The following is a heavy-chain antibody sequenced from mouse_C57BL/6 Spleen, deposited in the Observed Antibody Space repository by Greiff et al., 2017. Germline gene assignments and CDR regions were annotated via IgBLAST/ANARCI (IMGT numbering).Heavy chain of an antibody. Sequence: EVKLMESGGGLVQPGGSLSLSCAASGFTFTDYYMSWVRQPPGKALEWLGFIRNKANGYTTEYSASVKGRFTISRDNSQSILYLQMNALRAEDSATYYCARGYGNDEGWFAYWGQGTLVTVSA. D-gene: IGHD2-10*02. V-gene: IGHV7-3*01. CDR3: ARGYGNDEGWFAY. CDR1: GFTFTDYY. J-gene: IGHJ3*01. CDR2: IRNKANGYTT.